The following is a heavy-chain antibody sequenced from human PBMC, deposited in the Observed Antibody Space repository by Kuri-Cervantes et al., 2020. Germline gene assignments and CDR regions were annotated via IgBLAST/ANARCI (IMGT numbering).Heavy chain of an antibody. J-gene: IGHJ6*02. CDR3: ARPGTYYDILTDGMDV. CDR1: GFTFSDYY. CDR2: ISSSGSTI. Sequence: GESLKISCAASGFTFSDYYMSWIRQAPGKGLEWVSYISSSGSTIYYADSVKGRFTISRDNAKNSLYLQMNSLRAEDTAVYYCARPGTYYDILTDGMDVWGQGTTVTVSS. V-gene: IGHV3-11*01. D-gene: IGHD3-9*01.